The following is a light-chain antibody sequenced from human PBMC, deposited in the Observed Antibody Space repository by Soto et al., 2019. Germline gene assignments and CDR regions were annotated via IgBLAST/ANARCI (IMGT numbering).Light chain of an antibody. V-gene: IGLV2-11*01. CDR1: NNDVGAFNF. Sequence: QSVLTQPRSVSGSPGQSVTISCTGTNNDVGAFNFVSWYQQHPGKVPNLIIYDVNKRPSGVPDRFAGSKSGNTASLTISGLQADDEADYHCCSFAGSYTWVFGGGTKVTVL. CDR2: DVN. CDR3: CSFAGSYTWV. J-gene: IGLJ3*02.